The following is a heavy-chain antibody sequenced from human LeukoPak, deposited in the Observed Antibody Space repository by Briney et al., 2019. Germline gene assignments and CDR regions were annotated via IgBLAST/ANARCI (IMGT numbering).Heavy chain of an antibody. CDR2: ISWNSGSI. CDR1: GFTFDDYA. Sequence: GGSLRLSCAASGFTFDDYAMHWVRQAPGKGLEWVSGISWNSGSIGYADSVKGRFTISRDNAKNSLYLQMNSLRAEDTALYYCARVSHGSGSYFSYYYYYYMDVWGKGTTVTISS. CDR3: ARVSHGSGSYFSYYYYYYMDV. V-gene: IGHV3-9*01. D-gene: IGHD3-10*01. J-gene: IGHJ6*03.